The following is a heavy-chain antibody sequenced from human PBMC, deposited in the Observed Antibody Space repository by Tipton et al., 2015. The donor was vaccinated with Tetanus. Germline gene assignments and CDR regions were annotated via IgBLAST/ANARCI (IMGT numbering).Heavy chain of an antibody. D-gene: IGHD3-10*01. V-gene: IGHV4-61*01. CDR2: IYYSGNT. CDR3: ARSEVVRGVIIGDIWEGQYYYYYYGMDV. J-gene: IGHJ6*02. CDR1: DGSVSSGSYY. Sequence: TLSLTCTVSDGSVSSGSYYWSWIRQPPGKGLEWIGYIYYSGNTNYNPSLKSRVTISVDTSKNQFSLKLSSVTAADTAVYYCARSEVVRGVIIGDIWEGQYYYYYYGMDVWGQGTTVTVSS.